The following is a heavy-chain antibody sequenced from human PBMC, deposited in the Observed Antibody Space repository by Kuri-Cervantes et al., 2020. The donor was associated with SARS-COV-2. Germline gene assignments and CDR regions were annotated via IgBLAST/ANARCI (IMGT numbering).Heavy chain of an antibody. J-gene: IGHJ6*02. V-gene: IGHV3-53*01. CDR2: IYSGGST. CDR1: GFTVSSNY. CDR3: AVDALNYYYYGMDV. Sequence: GESLKISCAASGFTVSSNYMSWVRQAPGKGLEWVSVIYSGGSTYYADSVKGRFTISRDNAKNSLYLQMNSLRAEDTAVYYCAVDALNYYYYGMDVWGQGTTVTVSS.